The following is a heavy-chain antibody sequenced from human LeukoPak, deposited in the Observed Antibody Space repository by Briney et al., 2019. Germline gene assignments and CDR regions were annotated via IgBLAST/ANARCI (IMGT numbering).Heavy chain of an antibody. CDR3: ARRAAAAPRHGMDV. J-gene: IGHJ6*02. CDR2: IFYSGST. CDR1: GGSISSISHN. V-gene: IGHV4-39*01. D-gene: IGHD6-13*01. Sequence: KPSETLSLTCTVSGGSISSISHNWGGIRQPPGKGLEWIGSIFYSGSTYYNPSLKSRVTISVDTSKNQFSLKLSSATAADTAVYYCARRAAAAPRHGMDVWGQGTTVTVSS.